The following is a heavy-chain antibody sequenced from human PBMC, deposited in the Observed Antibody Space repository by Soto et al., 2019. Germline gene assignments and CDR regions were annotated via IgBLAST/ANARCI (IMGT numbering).Heavy chain of an antibody. CDR2: IKEDGSQQ. CDR3: TRLAVGVTDDY. D-gene: IGHD2-21*02. Sequence: EVQLVESGGGLVQPGGSLRLSCAASRFTFSSYWMSWVRQAPGKGLEWVANIKEDGSQQYYVDSVKGRFTVSRDNAKNSLYLQMNSLRAEDTALYYCTRLAVGVTDDYWGQGTLVTVSS. CDR1: RFTFSSYW. V-gene: IGHV3-7*01. J-gene: IGHJ4*02.